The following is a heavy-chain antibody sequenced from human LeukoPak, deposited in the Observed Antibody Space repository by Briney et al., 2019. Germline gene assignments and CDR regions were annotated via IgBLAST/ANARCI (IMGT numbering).Heavy chain of an antibody. Sequence: PSETLCLTCTVSGGSTRRYTSNWIRQPAGKGLECIGRISTSGSTNYNASIKSRVTMSIGTSTNKFSLTLRSVTAAATAGYYFAGHRKALVVMDSGGQETLVTFPS. V-gene: IGHV4-4*07. CDR3: AGHRKALVVMDS. CDR2: ISTSGST. D-gene: IGHD3-9*01. CDR1: GGSTRRYT. J-gene: IGHJ4*02.